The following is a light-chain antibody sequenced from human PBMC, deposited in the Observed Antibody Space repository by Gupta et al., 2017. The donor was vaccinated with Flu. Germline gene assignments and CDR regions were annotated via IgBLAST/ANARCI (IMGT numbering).Light chain of an antibody. CDR2: SNN. CDR3: AGWDDSLKGV. Sequence: QSVLTQPPSASGTPGQSVPISWSGSSSNIGSNTVNWYQQLPGTAPKLLIYSNNQRPSGVPDRFSGSKSGTSASLAISGLQSEDEADYYCAGWDDSLKGVFGRGTKLTVL. V-gene: IGLV1-44*01. CDR1: SSNIGSNT. J-gene: IGLJ2*01.